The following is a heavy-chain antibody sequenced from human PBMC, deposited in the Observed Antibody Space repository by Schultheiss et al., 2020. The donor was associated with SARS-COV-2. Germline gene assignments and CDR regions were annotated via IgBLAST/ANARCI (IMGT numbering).Heavy chain of an antibody. Sequence: SGPTLVKPTQTLTLTCTFSGFSLSTTGMRVGWIRQPPGKALEWLARIDWDDDKFYTTSLRTRLTISKDTSKNQVVLTMTNMDPEDTATYYCARILLYYYDSSGYSGFNYWGQGTLVTVSS. D-gene: IGHD3-22*01. CDR3: ARILLYYYDSSGYSGFNY. CDR1: GFSLSTTGMR. J-gene: IGHJ4*02. V-gene: IGHV2-70*04. CDR2: IDWDDDK.